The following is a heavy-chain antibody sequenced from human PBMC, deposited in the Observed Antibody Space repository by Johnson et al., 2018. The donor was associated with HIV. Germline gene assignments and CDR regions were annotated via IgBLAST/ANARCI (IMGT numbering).Heavy chain of an antibody. Sequence: QVQLVESGGGVVRPGGSLRLSCAASGFTFSSYGMHWVRQAPGKGLEWVSVIYSDGSTYYADSVKGRFTISRDNSKNTLYLQMNSLRAEDTAVYYCARVPPGIVKDGAFDIWGQGTMVTVSS. CDR1: GFTFSSYG. V-gene: IGHV3-NL1*01. CDR2: IYSDGST. J-gene: IGHJ3*02. D-gene: IGHD1-26*01. CDR3: ARVPPGIVKDGAFDI.